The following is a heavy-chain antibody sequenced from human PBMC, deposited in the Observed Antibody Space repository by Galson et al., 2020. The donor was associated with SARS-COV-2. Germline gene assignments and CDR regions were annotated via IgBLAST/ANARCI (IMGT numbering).Heavy chain of an antibody. D-gene: IGHD6-19*01. CDR1: GGSISSGSYY. CDR2: IYYSGST. V-gene: IGHV4-61*01. CDR3: AREYSSGWYGGLRGLGI. Sequence: SETLSLTCTVSGGSISSGSYYWSWIRQPPGKGLEWIGYIYYSGSTNYNPSLKSRVTISVDTSKNQFSLKLSSVTAADTSVYYCAREYSSGWYGGLRGLGIWGQGTMVTVSS. J-gene: IGHJ3*02.